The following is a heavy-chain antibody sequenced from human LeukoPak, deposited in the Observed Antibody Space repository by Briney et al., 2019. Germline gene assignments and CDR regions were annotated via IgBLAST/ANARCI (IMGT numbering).Heavy chain of an antibody. J-gene: IGHJ4*02. CDR2: VNHSGSN. V-gene: IGHV4-34*01. CDR3: ARHPAAAGKSHFDY. D-gene: IGHD6-13*01. CDR1: GGSFSGYY. Sequence: SETLSLTCAVYGGSFSGYYWSWIRQPPGKGLEWIGEVNHSGSNNYNPALKSRVTISVDTSKNQSSLKLSSVTAADTAVYYCARHPAAAGKSHFDYWGQGALVTVSS.